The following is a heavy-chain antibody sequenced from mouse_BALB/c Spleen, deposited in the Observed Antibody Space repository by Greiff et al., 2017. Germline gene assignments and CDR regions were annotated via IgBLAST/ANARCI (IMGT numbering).Heavy chain of an antibody. CDR3: ARYYDYEGWFAY. D-gene: IGHD2-4*01. CDR1: GYAFTNYL. J-gene: IGHJ3*01. CDR2: INPGSGGT. Sequence: QVQLQQSGAELVRPGTSVKVSCKASGYAFTNYLIEWVKQRPGQGLEWIGVINPGSGGTNYNEKFKGKATLTADKSSSTAYMQLSSLTSDDSAVYFCARYYDYEGWFAYWGQGTLVTVSA. V-gene: IGHV1-54*01.